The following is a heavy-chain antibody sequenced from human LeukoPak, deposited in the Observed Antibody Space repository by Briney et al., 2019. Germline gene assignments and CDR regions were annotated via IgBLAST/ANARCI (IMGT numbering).Heavy chain of an antibody. CDR3: ARLRGVRYFDWLLSPLDAFDI. D-gene: IGHD3-9*01. CDR2: ISYDGSNK. CDR1: GFTFSSYA. Sequence: GGSLRLSCAASGFTFSSYAMHWVRQAPGKGLEWVAVISYDGSNKYYADSVKGRFTISRDNSKNTLYLQMNGLRAEDTAVYYCARLRGVRYFDWLLSPLDAFDIWGQGTMVTVSS. V-gene: IGHV3-30*04. J-gene: IGHJ3*02.